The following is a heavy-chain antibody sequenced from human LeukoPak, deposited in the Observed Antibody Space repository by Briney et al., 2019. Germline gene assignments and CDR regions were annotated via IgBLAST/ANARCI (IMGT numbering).Heavy chain of an antibody. CDR1: GGSISSGDYY. J-gene: IGHJ5*02. D-gene: IGHD3-16*01. V-gene: IGHV4-30-4*01. CDR2: IYYSGST. CDR3: ARGGGAIAT. Sequence: SETLSLTCTVSGGSISSGDYYWSWIRQPPGKGLEWIGYIYYSGSTYYNPSLKSRVTISVDTSKNQLSLQLNSVTPEDTAVYYCARGGGAIATWGQGTLVTVSS.